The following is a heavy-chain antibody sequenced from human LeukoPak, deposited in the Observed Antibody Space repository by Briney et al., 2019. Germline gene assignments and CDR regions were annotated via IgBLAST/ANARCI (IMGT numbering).Heavy chain of an antibody. CDR2: IYSGGGT. V-gene: IGHV3-53*01. Sequence: GGSLRLSCAASGFIVSSNYMSWVRQAPGKGLEWVSVIYSGGGTFYADSVKGRFTISRDNSKNTLYLQMNSLRAEDTAVYYCARAGGLRIAVAPIDCWGQGTLVTVSS. D-gene: IGHD6-19*01. CDR1: GFIVSSNY. J-gene: IGHJ4*02. CDR3: ARAGGLRIAVAPIDC.